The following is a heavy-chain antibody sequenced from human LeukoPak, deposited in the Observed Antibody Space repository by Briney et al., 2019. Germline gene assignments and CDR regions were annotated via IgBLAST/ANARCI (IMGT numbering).Heavy chain of an antibody. CDR3: ARVGNWNYALVNYYFDY. D-gene: IGHD1-20*01. CDR1: GGSISSYY. J-gene: IGHJ4*02. V-gene: IGHV4-59*07. Sequence: KASHTLSLTCTVSGGSISSYYWIWMRQPPGKGLEWIGYIPYSGNTNYNPSLKSRVTISVDTSKNQFSLKLTSVTAADTAVYYCARVGNWNYALVNYYFDYWGQGTLVTVSS. CDR2: IPYSGNT.